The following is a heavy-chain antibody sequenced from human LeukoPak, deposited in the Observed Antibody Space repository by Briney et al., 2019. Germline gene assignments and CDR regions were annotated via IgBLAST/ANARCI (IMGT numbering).Heavy chain of an antibody. V-gene: IGHV1-2*02. D-gene: IGHD3-16*01. J-gene: IGHJ3*02. CDR2: INPKSGDT. CDR1: GYSFTDYY. Sequence: ASVKVSCKASGYSFTDYYMHWVRQAPGQGLEWMGWINPKSGDTTSAQNFQGRVTMTRDTSISTAYLELRRLTSDDTAVYYCAALKRDVTHAAFDIWGQGTMGAVSS. CDR3: AALKRDVTHAAFDI.